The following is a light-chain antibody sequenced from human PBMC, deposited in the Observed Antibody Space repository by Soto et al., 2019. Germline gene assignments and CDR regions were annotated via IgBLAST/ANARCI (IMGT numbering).Light chain of an antibody. Sequence: EILLTQSPVIVSLSPGERATLSCRASQSVSHYLAWYQQKPGQAPRLLIYDATKRATGIPARFSGSDSGTDFPLAIISLEPEELAVYYCQQRSSWGMYTFGQGTRLEIK. CDR3: QQRSSWGMYT. V-gene: IGKV3-11*01. J-gene: IGKJ2*01. CDR2: DAT. CDR1: QSVSHY.